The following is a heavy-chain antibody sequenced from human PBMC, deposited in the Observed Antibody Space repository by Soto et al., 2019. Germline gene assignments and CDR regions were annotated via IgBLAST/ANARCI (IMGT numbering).Heavy chain of an antibody. V-gene: IGHV3-23*01. CDR3: AKHSVGPSVLLWFGESTDKWFDP. Sequence: GWSLRLSCAASGFTFSSYAMSWVRQAPGKGLEWVSAISGSGGSTYYADSVKGRFTISRDNSKNTLYLQMNSLRAEDTAVYYCAKHSVGPSVLLWFGESTDKWFDPWGQASLVTV. J-gene: IGHJ5*02. CDR2: ISGSGGST. CDR1: GFTFSSYA. D-gene: IGHD3-10*01.